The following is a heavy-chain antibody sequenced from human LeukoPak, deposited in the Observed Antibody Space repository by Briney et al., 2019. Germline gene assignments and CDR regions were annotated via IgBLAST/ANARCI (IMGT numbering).Heavy chain of an antibody. D-gene: IGHD5-24*01. Sequence: SETLSLTCTVSGGSISNSNYYWGWIRQPPGKGLEWIGSIYYSGSTYYSPSLKSRVTISVDTSKNQFSLKLSSVTAADTAVYYCARIIEMATIFAPFDPWGQGTLVTVSS. V-gene: IGHV4-39*01. CDR2: IYYSGST. CDR1: GGSISNSNYY. CDR3: ARIIEMATIFAPFDP. J-gene: IGHJ5*02.